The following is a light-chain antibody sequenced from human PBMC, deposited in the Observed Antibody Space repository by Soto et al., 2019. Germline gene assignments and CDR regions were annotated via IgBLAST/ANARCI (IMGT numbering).Light chain of an antibody. J-gene: IGLJ1*01. CDR1: SSDVGSYNL. CDR3: CSYAGSSTTYV. CDR2: EGS. Sequence: HSVLTPPASVSGSPGQSITISCTGTSSDVGSYNLVSWYQQHPGKAPRLMIYEGSKRPSGVSNRFSGSKSGNTASLTISGLQAEDEADYYCCSYAGSSTTYVFGTGTKVTVL. V-gene: IGLV2-23*01.